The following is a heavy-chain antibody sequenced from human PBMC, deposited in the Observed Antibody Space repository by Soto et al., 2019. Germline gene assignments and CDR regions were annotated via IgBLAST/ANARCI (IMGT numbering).Heavy chain of an antibody. CDR2: INPSGGST. CDR1: GYTFTSYY. D-gene: IGHD3-16*01. Sequence: ASVKVSCKASGYTFTSYYMHWVRQAPGQGLEWMGIINPSGGSTSYAQKFQGRVTMTRDTSTSTVYMELSSLRSEDTAVYYCAGLIRYDCVWGSYWGGSTFDIWGQGTMVTVSS. V-gene: IGHV1-46*01. J-gene: IGHJ3*02. CDR3: AGLIRYDCVWGSYWGGSTFDI.